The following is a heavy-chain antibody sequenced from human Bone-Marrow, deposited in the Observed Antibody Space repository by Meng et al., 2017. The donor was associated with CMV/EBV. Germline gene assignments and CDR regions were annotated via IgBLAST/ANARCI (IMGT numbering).Heavy chain of an antibody. V-gene: IGHV3-20*04. CDR3: ARTLGYCSSTSCYTEYYFDY. D-gene: IGHD2-2*02. J-gene: IGHJ4*02. CDR2: INWNGGST. Sequence: GGSLRLSCAASGFTFDDYGMSWVRQAPGKGLEWVSGINWNGGSTGYADSVKGRFTISRDNAKNSLYLQMNSLRAEDTALYYCARTLGYCSSTSCYTEYYFDYWGQGTLVTGSS. CDR1: GFTFDDYG.